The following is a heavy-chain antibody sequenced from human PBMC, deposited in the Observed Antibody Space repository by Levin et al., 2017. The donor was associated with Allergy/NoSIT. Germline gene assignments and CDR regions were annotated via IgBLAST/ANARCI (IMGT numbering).Heavy chain of an antibody. Sequence: GESLKISCAASGFSLSDYYMSWIHQAPGKGLEWVSYISSTGNTIKYADSVQGRFTISRDNAKNSLFLQMNSLRAEDTAVYYCASRVAFHCWGQGTLVTVSS. D-gene: IGHD3-10*01. CDR3: ASRVAFHC. V-gene: IGHV3-11*01. CDR1: GFSLSDYY. CDR2: ISSTGNTI. J-gene: IGHJ4*02.